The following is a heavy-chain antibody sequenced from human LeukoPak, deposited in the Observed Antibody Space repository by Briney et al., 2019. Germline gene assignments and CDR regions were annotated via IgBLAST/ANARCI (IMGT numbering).Heavy chain of an antibody. CDR1: GFTFSSYA. CDR3: ARDQGDHSSSWYYFGVGYYYYYMDV. D-gene: IGHD6-13*01. Sequence: GGSLRLSCAASGFTFSSYAMHWVRQAPGKGLEWVAVISYDGSNKYYADSVKGRFTISRDNSKNTLYLQMNSLRAEDTAVYYCARDQGDHSSSWYYFGVGYYYYYMDVWGKGTTVTISS. V-gene: IGHV3-30*04. J-gene: IGHJ6*03. CDR2: ISYDGSNK.